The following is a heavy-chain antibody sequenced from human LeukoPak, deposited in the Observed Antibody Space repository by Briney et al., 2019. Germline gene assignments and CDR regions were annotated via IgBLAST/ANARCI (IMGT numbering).Heavy chain of an antibody. V-gene: IGHV3-23*01. CDR3: ARTLYCGGDCFHAFDI. CDR2: ISGSGGNT. Sequence: GGSLRLSCAASGFTFNNYAMTWVRQAPGKGLEWVSAISGSGGNTYYADSVKGRFTISRDNSKNTLYLQMNSLRAEDTAVYYCARTLYCGGDCFHAFDIWGQGTMVTVSS. CDR1: GFTFNNYA. J-gene: IGHJ3*02. D-gene: IGHD2-21*02.